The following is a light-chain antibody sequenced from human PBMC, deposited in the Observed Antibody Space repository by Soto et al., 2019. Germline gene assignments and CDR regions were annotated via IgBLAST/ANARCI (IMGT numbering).Light chain of an antibody. CDR3: SSYTSSITLL. J-gene: IGLJ2*01. V-gene: IGLV2-14*01. Sequence: QSALTQPASVSGSPGQSITISCTGTSSDVGAYNYVSWYRQHPGNAPKLMIYDVSNRPSGGSNRFSGSKSGNTASLTISGLQAEDEADYYCSSYTSSITLLFGGGTKVTVL. CDR2: DVS. CDR1: SSDVGAYNY.